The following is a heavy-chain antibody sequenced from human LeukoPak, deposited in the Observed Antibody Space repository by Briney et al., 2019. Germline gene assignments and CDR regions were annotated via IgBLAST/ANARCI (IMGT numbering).Heavy chain of an antibody. Sequence: PGGSLRLSCAASGFTFDDFGMSWVRQTPGKGLEWVSSISSSSSYIYYADSVKGRFTISRDNAKNSLYLQMNSLRAEDTAVYYCARGPHNYAVGFDYWGQGTLVTVSS. J-gene: IGHJ4*02. CDR2: ISSSSSYI. D-gene: IGHD4-11*01. V-gene: IGHV3-21*01. CDR3: ARGPHNYAVGFDY. CDR1: GFTFDDFG.